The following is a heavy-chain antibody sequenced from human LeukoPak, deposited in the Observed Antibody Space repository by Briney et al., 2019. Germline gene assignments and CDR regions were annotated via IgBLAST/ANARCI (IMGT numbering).Heavy chain of an antibody. D-gene: IGHD2-15*01. CDR1: GFTFSGFA. CDR2: ISGSGGNT. CDR3: ARDPEPLYCSGGSCYSGTFDY. J-gene: IGHJ4*02. V-gene: IGHV3-23*01. Sequence: GGSLRLSCAASGFTFSGFAMNWVRQAPGEGLEWVSGISGSGGNTYYADSVKGRFTISRDNSKNTLYLQMNSLRAEDTALYYCARDPEPLYCSGGSCYSGTFDYWGQGTLVTVSS.